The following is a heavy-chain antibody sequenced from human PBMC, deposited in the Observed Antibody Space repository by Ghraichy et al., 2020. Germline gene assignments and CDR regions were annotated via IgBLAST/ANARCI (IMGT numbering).Heavy chain of an antibody. Sequence: ASVKVSCKASGYTFTSYDINWVRQATGQGLEWMGWMNPNSGNTGYAQKFQGRVTMTRNTSISTAYMELSSLRSEDTAVYYCARAPMATMNRYTDWFDPWGQGTLVTVSS. CDR2: MNPNSGNT. CDR3: ARAPMATMNRYTDWFDP. J-gene: IGHJ5*02. V-gene: IGHV1-8*01. CDR1: GYTFTSYD. D-gene: IGHD5-24*01.